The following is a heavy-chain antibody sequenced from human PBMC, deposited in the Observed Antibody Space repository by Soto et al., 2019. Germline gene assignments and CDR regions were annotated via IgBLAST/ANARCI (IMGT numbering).Heavy chain of an antibody. Sequence: SVKVSCKASGFDFGSFGIQFLRQTRGRGLEWIGWIVVASGRTNYARQFQGRVAFSRDMSSTTAYMDLYDLKSDDTAVYFCSADHPHTAIGWPVWGQGTTVTVYS. J-gene: IGHJ6*02. CDR2: IVVASGRT. CDR3: SADHPHTAIGWPV. V-gene: IGHV1-58*02. CDR1: GFDFGSFG.